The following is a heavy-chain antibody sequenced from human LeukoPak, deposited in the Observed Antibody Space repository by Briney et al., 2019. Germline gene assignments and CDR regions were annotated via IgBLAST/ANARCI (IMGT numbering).Heavy chain of an antibody. D-gene: IGHD1-1*01. CDR2: IKYDGYEE. Sequence: GGSLRLSCAASGFTFSRYWMSWMRQAPGKGLEWVADIKYDGYEEYYVDSVKGRFTISRDNAKKSLYLQLNSLRVEDTAVYYCKSGGAAPGSFGYWGQGTLVTVSP. J-gene: IGHJ4*02. CDR3: KSGGAAPGSFGY. CDR1: GFTFSRYW. V-gene: IGHV3-7*01.